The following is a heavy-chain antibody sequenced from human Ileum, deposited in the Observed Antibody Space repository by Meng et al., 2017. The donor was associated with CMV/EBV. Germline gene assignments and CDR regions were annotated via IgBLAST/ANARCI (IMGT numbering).Heavy chain of an antibody. V-gene: IGHV4-61*02. CDR1: GDSISSDNYH. CDR3: AIYYGGVGGRGY. J-gene: IGHJ4*02. D-gene: IGHD2-21*01. Sequence: QVQPQESGPGLVKPSQTLSLTGSVSGDSISSDNYHWSWIRQPAGKGLEWIGQRHKNGNDNYNASLKSRVTISIDTSKNQFSLTLTSVTAADTAVYYCAIYYGGVGGRGYWAQGTLVTVSS. CDR2: RHKNGND.